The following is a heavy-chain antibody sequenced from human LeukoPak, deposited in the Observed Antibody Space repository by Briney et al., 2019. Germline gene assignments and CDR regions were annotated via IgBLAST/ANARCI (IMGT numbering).Heavy chain of an antibody. CDR3: AKGGYCSSTSCYFGPNYGMDV. J-gene: IGHJ6*04. D-gene: IGHD2-2*01. Sequence: GGSLRLSCAASGFTFSSYGMHWVRQAPGKGLEWVAVIWYDGSNKYYADSVKGRFTISRDNSKNTLYLQMNSLRAEDTAVYYCAKGGYCSSTSCYFGPNYGMDVWGKGTTVTVSS. CDR2: IWYDGSNK. CDR1: GFTFSSYG. V-gene: IGHV3-33*06.